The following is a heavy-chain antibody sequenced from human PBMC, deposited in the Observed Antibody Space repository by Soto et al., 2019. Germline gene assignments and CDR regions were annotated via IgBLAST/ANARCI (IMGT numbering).Heavy chain of an antibody. J-gene: IGHJ6*02. V-gene: IGHV3-43*01. CDR2: ITWNGGNT. CDR3: ARETLSFGSALDV. CDR1: GFRFDDYN. Sequence: PGGSLRLSCAASGFRFDDYNIHWVRQAPGKGLEWVSLITWNGGNTYYADSVKGRFTISRDGTTESVSLQMTSLKREDTGLYYCARETLSFGSALDVWGHGTMVTVSS. D-gene: IGHD3-3*01.